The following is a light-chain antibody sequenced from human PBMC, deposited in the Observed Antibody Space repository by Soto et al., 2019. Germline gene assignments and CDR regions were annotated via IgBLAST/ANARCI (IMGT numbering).Light chain of an antibody. Sequence: QPVLTQSSSASASLGSSVKLTCTLSSGHSSYIIAWHQQQPGKAPRYLMKLEGSGSYNKGSGVPDRFSGSSSGADRYLTISNLQFGDEADYYCETWDSNTRVFGTGTKLTVL. CDR3: ETWDSNTRV. CDR2: LEGSGSY. CDR1: SGHSSYI. V-gene: IGLV4-60*02. J-gene: IGLJ1*01.